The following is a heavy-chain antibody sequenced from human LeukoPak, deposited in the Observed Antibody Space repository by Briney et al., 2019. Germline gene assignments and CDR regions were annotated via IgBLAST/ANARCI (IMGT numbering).Heavy chain of an antibody. D-gene: IGHD3-22*01. J-gene: IGHJ4*02. CDR3: ARDTPGYGLRDYDSSGYYLH. Sequence: ASVKVSCKASGYTFTSYGISWVRQAPGQGLEWMGWISAYNGNTNYAQKLQGRVTMTTDTSTRTAYMELRSLRSDDTAVYYCARDTPGYGLRDYDSSGYYLHWGQGTLVTVSS. V-gene: IGHV1-18*01. CDR1: GYTFTSYG. CDR2: ISAYNGNT.